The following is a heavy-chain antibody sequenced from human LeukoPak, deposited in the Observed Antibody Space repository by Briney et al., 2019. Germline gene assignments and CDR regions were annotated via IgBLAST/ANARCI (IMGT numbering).Heavy chain of an antibody. CDR2: IIPIFGIA. CDR1: GDTFSSYA. CDR3: ARGIPRFDP. V-gene: IGHV1-69*04. Sequence: SVKVSCKPSGDTFSSYAVSWVRQAPRQRLEWMGRIIPIFGIANYAQKFQGRVTITADKSTSTAYMELSSLSTEDTAVYCCARGIPRFDPWGQGTLVTVSS. J-gene: IGHJ5*02.